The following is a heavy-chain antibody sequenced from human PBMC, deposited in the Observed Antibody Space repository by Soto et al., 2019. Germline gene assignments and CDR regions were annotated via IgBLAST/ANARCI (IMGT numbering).Heavy chain of an antibody. V-gene: IGHV1-69*02. CDR3: TLGSWSAETFEI. CDR1: GGTFSTYT. D-gene: IGHD6-13*01. Sequence: QVQLVQSGAEVKKPGSSVKVSCKASGGTFSTYTIIWVRQAPGQGLEWMGRILPMLDITNSAQRFQGRVTRTADKSTSTACLELSSLRSADTAVYYCTLGSWSAETFEIWGRGTMVTVSS. J-gene: IGHJ3*02. CDR2: ILPMLDIT.